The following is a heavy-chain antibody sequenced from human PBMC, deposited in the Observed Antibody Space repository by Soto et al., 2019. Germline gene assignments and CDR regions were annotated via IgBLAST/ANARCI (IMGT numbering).Heavy chain of an antibody. V-gene: IGHV3-33*01. D-gene: IGHD6-19*01. CDR1: GFTFSSYG. Sequence: QVQLVESGGGVVQPGRSLRLSCAASGFTFSSYGMHWVRQAPGKGLEWVAVIWYDGSNKYYADSVKGRFTISRDNSKNTLYLQMNSIEAEDTAVYYCARDDRTAGVDGSSYWGQGTLVTVSS. CDR2: IWYDGSNK. CDR3: ARDDRTAGVDGSSY. J-gene: IGHJ4*02.